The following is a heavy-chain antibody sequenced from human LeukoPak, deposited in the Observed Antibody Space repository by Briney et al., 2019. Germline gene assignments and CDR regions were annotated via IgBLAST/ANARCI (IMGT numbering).Heavy chain of an antibody. Sequence: ASVKVSCKASGYTFTGYYMHWVRQAPGQGLEWMGWINPNSGATNSAQKFQGRATMNRDTSISTAYMELSRLRSDDTAVYYCARSSWLTQEDYWGQGTLVTVSS. CDR1: GYTFTGYY. CDR3: ARSSWLTQEDY. V-gene: IGHV1-2*02. J-gene: IGHJ4*02. D-gene: IGHD6-19*01. CDR2: INPNSGAT.